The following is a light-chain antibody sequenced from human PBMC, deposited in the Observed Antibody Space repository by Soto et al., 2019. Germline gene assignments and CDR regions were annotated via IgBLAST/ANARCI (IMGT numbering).Light chain of an antibody. CDR3: QQYKNCPPIT. Sequence: EIVMTQSPATLSVSPGERATLSCRASQSVSSNLAGYQQKPGQAPRLLIYGASTRATGIPARFSGSGSGTEFTLTISSLQSEDFAVDYCQQYKNCPPITFGQGTRLEIK. V-gene: IGKV3-15*01. CDR1: QSVSSN. J-gene: IGKJ5*01. CDR2: GAS.